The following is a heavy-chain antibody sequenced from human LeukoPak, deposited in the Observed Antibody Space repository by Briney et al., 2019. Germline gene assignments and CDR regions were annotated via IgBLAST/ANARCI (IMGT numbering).Heavy chain of an antibody. CDR1: GGSFSGYY. CDR2: IKQDGSEK. Sequence: ETLSLTCAVYGGSFSGYYWSWIRQPPGKGLEWVANIKQDGSEKYYVDSVKGRFTISRDNAKNSLYLQMNSLRAEDTAVYYCARFMITFGGVVDYWGQGTLVTVSS. J-gene: IGHJ4*02. V-gene: IGHV3-7*01. CDR3: ARFMITFGGVVDY. D-gene: IGHD3-16*01.